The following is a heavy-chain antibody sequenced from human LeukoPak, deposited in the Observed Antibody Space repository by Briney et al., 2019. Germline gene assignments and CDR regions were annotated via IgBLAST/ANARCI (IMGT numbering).Heavy chain of an antibody. CDR3: ARDRSSGWYIFDY. Sequence: PGGSLRLPCAASGFTFNSYSMNWVRQAPGKGLEWVSSISSSNYIYYADSVKGRFTISRDNAKNSLYLQMNSLRAEDTAVYYCARDRSSGWYIFDYWGQGTLVTVSS. CDR2: ISSSNYI. D-gene: IGHD6-19*01. V-gene: IGHV3-21*01. J-gene: IGHJ4*02. CDR1: GFTFNSYS.